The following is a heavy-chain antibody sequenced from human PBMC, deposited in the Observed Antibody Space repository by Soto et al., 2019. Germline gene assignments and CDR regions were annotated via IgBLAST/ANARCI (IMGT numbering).Heavy chain of an antibody. Sequence: PGESLTVSCKGSGYSFTTYWIGWVRQMPGKGLEWMGIIYPGDSDTRYSPSFQGQVTISADNSISTAYLQWGRLKASDTAMYYCARASWKFVEPSYFDYWGQGNLVTVSS. D-gene: IGHD1-1*01. CDR1: GYSFTTYW. CDR2: IYPGDSDT. J-gene: IGHJ4*02. CDR3: ARASWKFVEPSYFDY. V-gene: IGHV5-51*01.